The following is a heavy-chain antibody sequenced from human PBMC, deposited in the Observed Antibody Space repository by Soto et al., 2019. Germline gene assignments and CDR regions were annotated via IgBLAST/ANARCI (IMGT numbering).Heavy chain of an antibody. D-gene: IGHD3-3*01. Sequence: QVQLVESGGGVVQPGRSLRLSCAASGFTFSSYGMHWVRQAPGKGLEWVAVISYDGSNKYYADSVKGRFTISRDNSKNTLYLQMNSLRAEDTAVYYCAKGADDLWSGYLDYWGQGTLVTVSS. J-gene: IGHJ4*02. V-gene: IGHV3-30*18. CDR2: ISYDGSNK. CDR3: AKGADDLWSGYLDY. CDR1: GFTFSSYG.